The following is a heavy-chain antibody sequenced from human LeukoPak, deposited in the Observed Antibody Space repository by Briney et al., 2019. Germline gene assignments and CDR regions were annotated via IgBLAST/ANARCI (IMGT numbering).Heavy chain of an antibody. Sequence: GGSLRLSCAASGFTFSTDALTGVRRAPGKGLGWGSSISGSDSNTYYADSVKGRFTISRDNSKNTLYLQMNSLRAEDTAVYYCATGFTTKMNYWGQGTLVTVSS. V-gene: IGHV3-23*01. CDR1: GFTFSTDA. CDR3: ATGFTTKMNY. J-gene: IGHJ4*02. D-gene: IGHD2/OR15-2a*01. CDR2: ISGSDSNT.